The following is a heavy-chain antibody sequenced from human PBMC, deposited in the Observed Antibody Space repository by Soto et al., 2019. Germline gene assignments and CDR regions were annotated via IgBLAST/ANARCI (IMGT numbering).Heavy chain of an antibody. CDR2: IRSKGNNYAT. V-gene: IGHV3-73*02. CDR1: GFTFFSGSA. CDR3: ARGDYHDTSAYVFA. D-gene: IGHD3-22*01. Sequence: EVQLVESGGGLVQPGGSLKLSCEASGFTFFSGSAMHWVRQASGKGLEWVGRIRSKGNNYATAYAASVKGRFTMSRDDSKKTAYLQMDSLKTEDTAVYYCARGDYHDTSAYVFAWGQGILVTVSS. J-gene: IGHJ5*02.